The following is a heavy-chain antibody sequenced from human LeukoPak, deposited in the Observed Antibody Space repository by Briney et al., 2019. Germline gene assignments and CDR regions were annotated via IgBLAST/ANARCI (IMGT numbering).Heavy chain of an antibody. CDR3: ARVLQLLWFGGFSYYFDY. CDR1: GFTFSSYW. Sequence: GGSLRLSCAASGFTFSSYWMSWVRQAPGKGLEWVANIKQDGSEKYYVDSVKGRFTISRDNAKNSLYLQMNSLRAEDTAVYYCARVLQLLWFGGFSYYFDYWGQGTLVTVSS. CDR2: IKQDGSEK. D-gene: IGHD3-10*01. V-gene: IGHV3-7*01. J-gene: IGHJ4*02.